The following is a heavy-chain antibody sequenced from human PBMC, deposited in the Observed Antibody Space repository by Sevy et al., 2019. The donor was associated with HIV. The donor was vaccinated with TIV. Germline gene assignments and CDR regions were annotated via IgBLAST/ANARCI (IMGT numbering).Heavy chain of an antibody. CDR1: GFTFSSYW. Sequence: GGSLRLSCAASGFTFSSYWMSWVRQAPGKGLEWVANIKQDGSEKYYEDSVKGRFTISRDNAKNSLYLQMNSLRAEDTAVYYCAREAMVRGVIITPHFDYWGQGTLVTVSS. CDR2: IKQDGSEK. D-gene: IGHD3-10*01. J-gene: IGHJ4*02. CDR3: AREAMVRGVIITPHFDY. V-gene: IGHV3-7*01.